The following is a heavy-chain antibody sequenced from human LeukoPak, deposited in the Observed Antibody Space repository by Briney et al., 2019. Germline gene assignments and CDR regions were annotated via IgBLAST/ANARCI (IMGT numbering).Heavy chain of an antibody. V-gene: IGHV4-34*01. CDR1: GGSFSGYY. J-gene: IGHJ5*02. CDR3: ARPPNWFDP. Sequence: SETLSLTCAVYGGSFSGYYWSWIRQPPGKGLEWIGEINHSGSTNYNPSLKSRVTISVDTSKNQFSLKLSSVTAADTAVYYCARPPNWFDPWGQGTLVTVSS. CDR2: INHSGST.